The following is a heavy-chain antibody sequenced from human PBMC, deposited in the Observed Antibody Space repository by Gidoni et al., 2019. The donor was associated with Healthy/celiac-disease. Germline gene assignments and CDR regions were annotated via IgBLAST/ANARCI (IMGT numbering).Heavy chain of an antibody. D-gene: IGHD6-19*01. CDR3: ARVGRYFSGSLRRAFDI. CDR1: GGSFSGYY. CDR2: INHSGST. J-gene: IGHJ3*02. V-gene: IGHV4-34*01. Sequence: QVQLQQWGAGLLKPSETLSLTCAVYGGSFSGYYWCWIRQPPGKGLEWIGEINHSGSTNDKPSLNSRVTISVDTSKNQFSLKLSSVTAADTAVYYCARVGRYFSGSLRRAFDIWGQGTMVTVSS.